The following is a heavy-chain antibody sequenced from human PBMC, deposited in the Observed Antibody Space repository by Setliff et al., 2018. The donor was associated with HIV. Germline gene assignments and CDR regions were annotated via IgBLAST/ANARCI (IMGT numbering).Heavy chain of an antibody. CDR3: VRGGWIL. V-gene: IGHV3-21*04. Sequence: PGGSLRLSCAASGFTFSSYSMNWVRQAPGKGLEWVSSISSSSSYIYYADSVKGRFTISRDNAKNTLYLQMHSLRVEDTAMYYCVRGGWILWGQGTLVTVSS. D-gene: IGHD2-2*03. CDR2: ISSSSSYI. J-gene: IGHJ1*01. CDR1: GFTFSSYS.